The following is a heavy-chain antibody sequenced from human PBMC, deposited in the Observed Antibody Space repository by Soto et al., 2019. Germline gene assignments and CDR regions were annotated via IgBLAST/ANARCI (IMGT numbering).Heavy chain of an antibody. V-gene: IGHV4-30-4*01. Sequence: PSETLSHTCTVSAGSISSVDYYWSWIRQPPGKGLEWIGYIYYSGSIYYNPSLKSRVTISVDTSKNQFSLKLSSVTAADTAVYYCARASPVVTDVWGQGTTVT. CDR3: ARASPVVTDV. CDR2: IYYSGSI. CDR1: AGSISSVDYY. D-gene: IGHD5-18*01. J-gene: IGHJ6*02.